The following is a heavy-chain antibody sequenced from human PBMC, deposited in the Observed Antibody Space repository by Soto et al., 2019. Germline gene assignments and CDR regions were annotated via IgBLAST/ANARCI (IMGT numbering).Heavy chain of an antibody. D-gene: IGHD1-1*01. CDR1: GGSISSGGYY. Sequence: SETLSLTCTVSGGSISSGGYYWSWIRQHPGKGLEWIGYIYYSGSTYYNPSLKSRVTISVDTSKNQFSLKLSSVTAADTAVYYCARGRTGQFDYWGQGTLDTVSS. J-gene: IGHJ4*02. CDR3: ARGRTGQFDY. V-gene: IGHV4-31*03. CDR2: IYYSGST.